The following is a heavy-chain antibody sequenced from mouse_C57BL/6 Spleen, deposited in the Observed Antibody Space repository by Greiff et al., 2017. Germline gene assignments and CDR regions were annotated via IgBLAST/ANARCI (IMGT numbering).Heavy chain of an antibody. J-gene: IGHJ1*03. V-gene: IGHV1-15*01. CDR1: GYTFTDYE. CDR2: IDPETGGT. CDR3: TRSGYYGSRRFDV. D-gene: IGHD1-1*01. Sequence: VQLQQSGAELVRPGASVTLSCKASGYTFTDYEMHWVKQTPVHGLEWIGAIDPETGGTAYNQKFKGKAILTADKSSSTAYMELRSLTSEDSAVYYCTRSGYYGSRRFDVWGTGTTVTVSS.